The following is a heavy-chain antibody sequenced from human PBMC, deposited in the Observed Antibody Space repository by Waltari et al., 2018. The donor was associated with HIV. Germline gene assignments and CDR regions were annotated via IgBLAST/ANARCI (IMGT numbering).Heavy chain of an antibody. D-gene: IGHD5-18*01. Sequence: EMQLVESGGGLVQPGGSQRFSCGASGFTLSGFTMDWVRQAPGKGLEWIAYITSGSTTITYADSVRGRFTISRDNAKNSLYLHMDNLSAEDTALYYCARSKAGYNQAANLDFWGQGTLVTVSS. V-gene: IGHV3-48*04. CDR3: ARSKAGYNQAANLDF. J-gene: IGHJ4*02. CDR1: GFTLSGFT. CDR2: ITSGSTTI.